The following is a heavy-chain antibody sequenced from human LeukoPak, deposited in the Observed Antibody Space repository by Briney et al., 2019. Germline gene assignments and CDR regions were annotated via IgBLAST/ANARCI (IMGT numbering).Heavy chain of an antibody. CDR3: ARDGDYYGSGSYRSHFDC. CDR2: IIPIFGTA. D-gene: IGHD3-10*01. J-gene: IGHJ4*02. CDR1: GGTFSSYA. V-gene: IGHV1-69*13. Sequence: GASVKVSCKASGGTFSSYAISWVRQAPGQGLEWMGGIIPIFGTANYAQKFQGRVTITADESTSTAYMELSSLRSEDTAVYYCARDGDYYGSGSYRSHFDCWGQGTLVTVSS.